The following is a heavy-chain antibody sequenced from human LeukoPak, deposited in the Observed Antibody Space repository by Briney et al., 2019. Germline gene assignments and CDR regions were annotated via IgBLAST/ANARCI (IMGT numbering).Heavy chain of an antibody. CDR1: GYTFTGYY. J-gene: IGHJ3*02. D-gene: IGHD2-2*01. CDR2: INPNSGGT. V-gene: IGHV1-2*02. Sequence: ASVTVSCKASGYTFTGYYMHWVRQAPGQGLEWMGWINPNSGGTNYAQKFQGRVTMTRDTSISTAYMELSRLRSDDTAVYYCARLGIVVVPAATWGAFDIWGQGTMVTVSS. CDR3: ARLGIVVVPAATWGAFDI.